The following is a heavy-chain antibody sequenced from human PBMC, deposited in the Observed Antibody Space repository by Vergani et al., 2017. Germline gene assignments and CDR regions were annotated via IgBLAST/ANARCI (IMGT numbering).Heavy chain of an antibody. CDR1: GFTFDDYA. Sequence: EVQLVESGGGLVQPGRSLRLSCAASGFTFDDYAMHWVRQAPGKGLEWVSGISWNSGSIGYADSVKGRFTISRDNVKNSLYLEMNSRRAEDTALYYCAKGTLVLVQPWGQGTLVTVSS. D-gene: IGHD2-15*01. CDR3: AKGTLVLVQP. CDR2: ISWNSGSI. V-gene: IGHV3-9*01. J-gene: IGHJ1*01.